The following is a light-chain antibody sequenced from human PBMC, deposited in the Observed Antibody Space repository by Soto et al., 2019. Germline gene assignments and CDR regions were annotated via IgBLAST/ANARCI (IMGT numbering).Light chain of an antibody. CDR1: QSVGND. V-gene: IGKV3D-15*01. CDR2: GAS. CDR3: QQYNTWPPIT. J-gene: IGKJ5*01. Sequence: EIVLTQSPATLSLSPGDRATLFCRASQSVGNDFVAWYQQRPGRAPRLLSYGASNRATGIPARFSGTGSGTECTLTISSLQSEDFAVYYCQQYNTWPPITFGQGTRLEIK.